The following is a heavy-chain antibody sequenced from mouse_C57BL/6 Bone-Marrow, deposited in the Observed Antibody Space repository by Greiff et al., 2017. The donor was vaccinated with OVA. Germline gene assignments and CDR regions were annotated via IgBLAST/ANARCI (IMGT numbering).Heavy chain of an antibody. CDR2: IDPSDSYT. CDR3: ARHFDY. Sequence: QVQLQQPGAELVMPGASVKLSCKASGYTFTSYWMHWVKQRPGQGLEWIGEIDPSDSYTNYNQKFKGKSTFTVDKSASTAYMQLSSLTSEDSAVYYCARHFDYWGQGTTLTVSS. J-gene: IGHJ2*01. V-gene: IGHV1-69*01. CDR1: GYTFTSYW.